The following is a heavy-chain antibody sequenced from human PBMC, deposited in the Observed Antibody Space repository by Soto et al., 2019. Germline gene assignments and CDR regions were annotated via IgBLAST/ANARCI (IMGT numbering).Heavy chain of an antibody. CDR3: ARGPRPSSAGTGAY. CDR2: IDPDGTTT. V-gene: IGHV3-74*01. D-gene: IGHD6-19*01. Sequence: GGSLRLSCALSGFDSSYYWIQWFRQSPGRGLEWVSRIDPDGTTTNYADSVKGRFSVSRDNAKKTVYLQMNSLTADDTALYYCARGPRPSSAGTGAYWGQGTLVTVSS. CDR1: GFDSSYYW. J-gene: IGHJ1*01.